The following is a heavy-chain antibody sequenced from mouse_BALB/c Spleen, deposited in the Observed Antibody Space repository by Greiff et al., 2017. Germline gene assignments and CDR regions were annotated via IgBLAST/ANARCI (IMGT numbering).Heavy chain of an antibody. CDR3: AREGLLRLRKGLDV. V-gene: IGHV1S81*02. CDR1: GYTFTSYW. D-gene: IGHD1-2*01. Sequence: VQLQQPGAELVKPGASVKLSCKASGYTFTSYWMHWVKQRPGQGLEWIGEINPSNGRTNYNEKFKSKATLTVDKSSSTAYMQLSSLTSEDSAVYYCAREGLLRLRKGLDVWGAGTTVTVSS. J-gene: IGHJ1*01. CDR2: INPSNGRT.